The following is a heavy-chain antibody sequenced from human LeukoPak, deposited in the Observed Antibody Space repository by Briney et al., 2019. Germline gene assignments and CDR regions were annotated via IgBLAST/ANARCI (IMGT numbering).Heavy chain of an antibody. J-gene: IGHJ4*02. CDR1: GFTFSNAW. D-gene: IGHD3-3*01. Sequence: PGGSLRLSCAASGFTFSNAWMNWVRQAPGKGLEWVGRIKSKTDGGTTGYAAPVKGRFTISRDDSKNTLYLQMNSLKTEDTAVYYCTTRITIFGVAQDLDYWGQGTLVTVSS. CDR3: TTRITIFGVAQDLDY. V-gene: IGHV3-15*07. CDR2: IKSKTDGGTT.